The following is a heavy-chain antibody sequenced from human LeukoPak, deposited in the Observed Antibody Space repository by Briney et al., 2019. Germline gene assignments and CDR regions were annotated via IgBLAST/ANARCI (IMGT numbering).Heavy chain of an antibody. V-gene: IGHV3-30*03. J-gene: IGHJ4*02. CDR1: GFTFSSYS. Sequence: PGGSLRLSCAASGFTFSSYSMNWVRQAPGKGLEWVALISYDGSNKYYADSVKGRFTISRDNSKNTLYLQMNSLRAEDTAVYYCARAEWDFDYWGQGTLVTVSS. CDR2: ISYDGSNK. D-gene: IGHD1-26*01. CDR3: ARAEWDFDY.